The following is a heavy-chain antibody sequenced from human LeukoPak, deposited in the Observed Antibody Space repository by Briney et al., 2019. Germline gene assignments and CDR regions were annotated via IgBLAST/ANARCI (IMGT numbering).Heavy chain of an antibody. V-gene: IGHV5-51*01. J-gene: IGHJ4*02. CDR3: LSYDDRSLAGGY. CDR2: IYPGDSDT. D-gene: IGHD4-17*01. CDR1: GYSLTSYW. Sequence: GESLKISCKGSGYSLTSYWIGWVRQMPGKGLEWMGVIYPGDSDTRYSPSFEGQVTISADKSISTAYLQWSSLKASDTAMYYCLSYDDRSLAGGYWGQGTLVTVSS.